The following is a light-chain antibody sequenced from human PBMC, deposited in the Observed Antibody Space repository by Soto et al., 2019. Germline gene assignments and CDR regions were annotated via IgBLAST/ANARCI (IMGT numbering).Light chain of an antibody. J-gene: IGKJ3*01. CDR1: QSISSY. Sequence: DIQMTQSPSSLSASVGDRVTITCRASQSISSYLNWYQQKPGKAPKLLIYAASSLQSGVPSRFSGSGSGTDFTLTISSLQPEDFATYYCQPSYSTPFTFCPGTKVHIK. V-gene: IGKV1-39*01. CDR2: AAS. CDR3: QPSYSTPFT.